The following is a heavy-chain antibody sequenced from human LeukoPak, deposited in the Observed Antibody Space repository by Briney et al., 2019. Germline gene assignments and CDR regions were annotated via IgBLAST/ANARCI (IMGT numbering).Heavy chain of an antibody. D-gene: IGHD1-26*01. CDR1: GYTFTSYG. CDR3: ARDLYSGSYYPNWFDP. Sequence: GASVKVSCKASGYTFTSYGISWVRQAPGQGLEWMGWISAYNGNTNYAQKLQGRVTMTTDTSTSTAYMELRSLRSDDTAVYYCARDLYSGSYYPNWFDPWGQGTLVTVSS. V-gene: IGHV1-18*01. J-gene: IGHJ5*02. CDR2: ISAYNGNT.